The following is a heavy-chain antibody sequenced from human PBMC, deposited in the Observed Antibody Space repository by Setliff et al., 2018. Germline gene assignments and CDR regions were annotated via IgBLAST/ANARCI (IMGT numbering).Heavy chain of an antibody. Sequence: GGSLRLSCAASGFTFSDYYMSWIRQAPGKGLEWVSYISSSGSTIYYADSVKGRFTISRDNSKNTLYLQMNGLRPEDAAVYYCARRIAWSSSSWYYFDYWGQGTLVTVSS. J-gene: IGHJ4*02. CDR3: ARRIAWSSSSWYYFDY. CDR1: GFTFSDYY. V-gene: IGHV3-11*01. D-gene: IGHD6-13*01. CDR2: ISSSGSTI.